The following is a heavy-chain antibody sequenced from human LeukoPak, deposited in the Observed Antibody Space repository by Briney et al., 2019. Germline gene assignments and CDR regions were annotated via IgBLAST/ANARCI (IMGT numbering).Heavy chain of an antibody. J-gene: IGHJ3*02. V-gene: IGHV3-48*01. Sequence: GRSLRLSCAASGFTFTGYSMNWVRQAPGKGLQWVSYISSSSSTIYYADSVKGRFTISRDNAKNSLYLQMNSLRAEDTAVYYCARGLHYYDSGGYYYPDAFDIWGQGTMVTVSS. D-gene: IGHD3-22*01. CDR1: GFTFTGYS. CDR3: ARGLHYYDSGGYYYPDAFDI. CDR2: ISSSSSTI.